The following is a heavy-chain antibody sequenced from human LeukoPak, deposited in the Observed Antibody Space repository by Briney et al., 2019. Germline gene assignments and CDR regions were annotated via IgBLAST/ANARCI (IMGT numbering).Heavy chain of an antibody. CDR2: ISGDGGST. CDR1: GFAFDDYA. Sequence: QSGGSLRLSCAASGFAFDDYAMHWVRHGPGKGLEWVSVISGDGGSTYYADSVNGRFTISRDNSKNSLFLQMSSLRTEDTALYYCAKDLSGDGYNWGIFDYWGQGILVTVSS. D-gene: IGHD5-24*01. CDR3: AKDLSGDGYNWGIFDY. V-gene: IGHV3-43*02. J-gene: IGHJ4*02.